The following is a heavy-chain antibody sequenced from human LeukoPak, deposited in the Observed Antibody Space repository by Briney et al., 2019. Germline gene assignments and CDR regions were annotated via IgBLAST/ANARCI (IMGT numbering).Heavy chain of an antibody. V-gene: IGHV4-61*08. CDR2: IYYSGST. CDR3: ARGVPIVVVGFWFDP. D-gene: IGHD3-22*01. Sequence: PSETLFLTCTVSGGSISSGGYYWSWIRQPPGKGLEWIGYIYYSGSTNYNPSLKSRVTISVDTSKNQFSLKLSSVTAADTAVYYCARGVPIVVVGFWFDPWGQGTLVTVSS. CDR1: GGSISSGGYY. J-gene: IGHJ5*02.